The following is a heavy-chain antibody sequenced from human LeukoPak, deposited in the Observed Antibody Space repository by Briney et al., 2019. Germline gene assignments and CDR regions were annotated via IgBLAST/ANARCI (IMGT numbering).Heavy chain of an antibody. Sequence: PGGSLRLSCAASGFTFGNYWMSWVRQAPGKGLEWVANIKQDGSEKYYVDSVKGRFTISRDNAKNSLYLQMNSPRAEDTAVYYCARDLGQYYDTSDNWFDPWGQGTLVTVSS. CDR3: ARDLGQYYDTSDNWFDP. J-gene: IGHJ5*02. CDR1: GFTFGNYW. CDR2: IKQDGSEK. D-gene: IGHD3-22*01. V-gene: IGHV3-7*01.